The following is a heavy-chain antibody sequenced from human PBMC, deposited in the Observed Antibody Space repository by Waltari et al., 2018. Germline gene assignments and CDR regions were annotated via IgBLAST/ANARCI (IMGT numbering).Heavy chain of an antibody. V-gene: IGHV4-34*01. CDR3: ARGLGYRSSHEVGFDP. J-gene: IGHJ5*02. CDR2: INHSGST. Sequence: QVQLQQWGAGLLTPSEPLSPTSAVYGWSFSGYYWSWIRQPPGKGLEWIGGINHSGSTNYHPSVQSRVTKSVDTSKRQFSRKRGCVAASDTAVQSCARGLGYRSSHEVGFDPGAKGTLAT. CDR1: GWSFSGYY. D-gene: IGHD6-13*01.